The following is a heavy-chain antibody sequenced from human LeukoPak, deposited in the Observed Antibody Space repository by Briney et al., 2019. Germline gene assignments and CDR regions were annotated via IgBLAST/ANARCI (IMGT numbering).Heavy chain of an antibody. CDR3: AKVSGTGWYYYYGLDV. CDR1: GASISSGSYY. V-gene: IGHV4-61*02. Sequence: SETLSLTCTVSGASISSGSYYWSWIRQPAGKGLEWIGRIYTSGSTTYNPSLKSRVTISVDTSKNQFSLKMSSVTAADTAVYYCAKVSGTGWYYYYGLDVWGQGTAVTVSS. CDR2: IYTSGST. J-gene: IGHJ6*02. D-gene: IGHD3-9*01.